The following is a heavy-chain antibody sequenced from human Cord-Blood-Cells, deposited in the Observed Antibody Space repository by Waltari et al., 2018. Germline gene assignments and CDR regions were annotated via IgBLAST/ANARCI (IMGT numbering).Heavy chain of an antibody. Sequence: QVQLVQSGAEVKQPGSSVKVSCTASRCAFSRYAISWVLQSPGQGLEWMGGIIPIFVTANYAQKFQGRVTITADESTSTAYMELSSLRSEDTAVYYCARDQHGLWGNWFDPWGQGTLVTVSS. CDR3: ARDQHGLWGNWFDP. J-gene: IGHJ5*02. D-gene: IGHD3-16*01. CDR2: IIPIFVTA. CDR1: RCAFSRYA. V-gene: IGHV1-69*01.